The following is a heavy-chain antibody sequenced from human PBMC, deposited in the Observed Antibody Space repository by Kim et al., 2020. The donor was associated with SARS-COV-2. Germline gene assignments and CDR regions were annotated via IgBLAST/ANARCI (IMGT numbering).Heavy chain of an antibody. V-gene: IGHV3-53*01. CDR1: GFTVSSNY. CDR3: ASRSRYYGSGSDY. CDR2: IYSGGST. Sequence: GGSLRLSCAASGFTVSSNYMSWVRQAPGKGLEWVSVIYSGGSTYYADSVKGRFTISRDNSKNTLYLKMNSLRAEDTAVYYFASRSRYYGSGSDYWGQGTL. J-gene: IGHJ4*02. D-gene: IGHD3-10*01.